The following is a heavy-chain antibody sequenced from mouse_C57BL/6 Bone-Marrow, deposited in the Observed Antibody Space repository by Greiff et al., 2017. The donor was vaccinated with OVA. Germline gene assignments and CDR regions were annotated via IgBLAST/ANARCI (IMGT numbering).Heavy chain of an antibody. J-gene: IGHJ3*01. V-gene: IGHV5-17*01. Sequence: EVMLVESGGGLVKPGGSLKLSCAASGFTFSDYGMHWVRQAPEKGLEWVAYISSGSSTIYYADTVQGRFTISRDNAKNTLFLQMTSLRSEDTAMYYCARNYDYSAWFAYWGQGTLVTVSA. CDR2: ISSGSSTI. D-gene: IGHD2-4*01. CDR3: ARNYDYSAWFAY. CDR1: GFTFSDYG.